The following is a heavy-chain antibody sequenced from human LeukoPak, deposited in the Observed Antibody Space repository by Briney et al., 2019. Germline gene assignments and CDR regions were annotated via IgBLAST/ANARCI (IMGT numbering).Heavy chain of an antibody. J-gene: IGHJ4*02. D-gene: IGHD6-13*01. CDR1: GFTFSDYY. V-gene: IGHV3-11*06. CDR2: ISSSSSYT. CDR3: ARIGSSWYFDY. Sequence: GGSLRLSCAASGFTFSDYYMSWIRQAPGKGLEWVSYISSSSSYTNYADSVKGRFTISRDNAKNSPYLQMNSLRAEDTAVYYCARIGSSWYFDYWGQGTLVTVSS.